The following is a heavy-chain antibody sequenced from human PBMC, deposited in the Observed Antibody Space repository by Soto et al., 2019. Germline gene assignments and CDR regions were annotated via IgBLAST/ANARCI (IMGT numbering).Heavy chain of an antibody. D-gene: IGHD4-17*01. V-gene: IGHV3-21*06. Sequence: GGSLRLSCAASGFDFGRYSMNWVRQSPGKGLERVSSITTDTDSKEYADSVNGRFTISRDNAQNFLYLQMNRLRAENTALYYGARHIGEYGRDFDKCGKGPPVAVSS. J-gene: IGHJ4*02. CDR2: ITTDTDSK. CDR1: GFDFGRYS. CDR3: ARHIGEYGRDFDK.